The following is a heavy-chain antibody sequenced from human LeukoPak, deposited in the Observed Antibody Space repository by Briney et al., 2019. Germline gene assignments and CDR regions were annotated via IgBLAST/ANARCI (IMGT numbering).Heavy chain of an antibody. CDR2: INGGNGNT. J-gene: IGHJ4*02. Sequence: ASVKVSCKASGYTFTEYAIHWVRQAPGQRLEWMGWINGGNGNTKYSQKFQGRVTFTRDTSASTVYMELSSLRSEDTAVFYCARRPNIAYLDYWGQGTLVTVSS. D-gene: IGHD2/OR15-2a*01. CDR3: ARRPNIAYLDY. CDR1: GYTFTEYA. V-gene: IGHV1-3*01.